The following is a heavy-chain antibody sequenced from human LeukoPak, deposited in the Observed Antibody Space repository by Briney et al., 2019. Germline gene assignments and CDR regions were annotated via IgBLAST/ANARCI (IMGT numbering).Heavy chain of an antibody. CDR1: GFTSSSNS. J-gene: IGHJ3*02. Sequence: GGSLRLSCAASGFTSSSNSMNWVRQAPGKGLEWVSYISSTGGTIYYADSMKGRFTISRDNAKNSLYLQMNSLRAEDTAVYYCAKDASSWTAHAFDIWGQGTMVTVSS. CDR3: AKDASSWTAHAFDI. V-gene: IGHV3-48*04. CDR2: ISSTGGTI. D-gene: IGHD6-13*01.